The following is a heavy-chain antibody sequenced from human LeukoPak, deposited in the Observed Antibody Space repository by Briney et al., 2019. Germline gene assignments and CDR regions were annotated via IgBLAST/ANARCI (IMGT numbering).Heavy chain of an antibody. D-gene: IGHD3-10*01. CDR2: IWYDGSNK. CDR1: GLTFSSYG. Sequence: PGRSLRLSCAASGLTFSSYGMHWVRQAPGKGREGVAVIWYDGSNKYYADSVKGRFTISRDTSKNTLYLQMNSLRAEDTAVYYCAKDHYGSGSYIDYWGQGTLVTVSS. V-gene: IGHV3-33*06. CDR3: AKDHYGSGSYIDY. J-gene: IGHJ4*02.